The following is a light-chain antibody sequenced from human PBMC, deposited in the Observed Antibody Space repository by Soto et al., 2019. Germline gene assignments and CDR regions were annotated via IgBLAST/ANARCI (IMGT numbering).Light chain of an antibody. V-gene: IGKV2-28*01. CDR1: QSLLATTGNTH. CDR3: MQGRQLPAT. J-gene: IGKJ5*01. CDR2: WGS. Sequence: DIVLTQSPLSLPVTPGEPASISCRSSQSLLATTGNTHSDWYLQKPGQPPQLLIYWGSNRASGVPDRFSGSGSGTDFTLKISRVEADDVGVYYCMQGRQLPATFGQGTRLDIK.